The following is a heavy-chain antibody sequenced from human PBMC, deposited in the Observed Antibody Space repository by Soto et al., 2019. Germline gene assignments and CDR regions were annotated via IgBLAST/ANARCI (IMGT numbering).Heavy chain of an antibody. V-gene: IGHV3-23*01. J-gene: IGHJ4*02. CDR3: AKRYYYDSSGYYWAPCDY. CDR1: GLTFSSYA. CDR2: ISGSGGST. Sequence: GGSLRLSCAASGLTFSSYAMSWVRQAPGKGLEWVSAISGSGGSTYYADSVKGRFTISRDNSKNTLYLQMNSLRAEDTAVYYCAKRYYYDSSGYYWAPCDYWGQGTLVTVSS. D-gene: IGHD3-22*01.